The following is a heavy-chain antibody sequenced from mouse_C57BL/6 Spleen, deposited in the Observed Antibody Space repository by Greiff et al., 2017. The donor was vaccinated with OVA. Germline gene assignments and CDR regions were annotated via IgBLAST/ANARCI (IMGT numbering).Heavy chain of an antibody. Sequence: VQLQQSGPELVKPGASVKISCKASGYTFTDYYMNWVKQSHGKSLEWIGDINPNNGGTSYNQKFKGKATLTVDKSSSTAYMELRSLTSEDSAVYYCARYGSSYWFAYWGQGTLVTVSA. CDR2: INPNNGGT. V-gene: IGHV1-26*01. CDR3: ARYGSSYWFAY. CDR1: GYTFTDYY. J-gene: IGHJ3*01. D-gene: IGHD1-1*01.